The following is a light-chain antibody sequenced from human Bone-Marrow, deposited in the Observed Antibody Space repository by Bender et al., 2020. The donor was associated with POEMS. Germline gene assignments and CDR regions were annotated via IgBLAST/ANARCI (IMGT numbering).Light chain of an antibody. CDR3: SAWDDSLSGWV. CDR1: SSNIGNHG. J-gene: IGLJ3*02. Sequence: QSVVTQPPSLSEAPRQRVTISCSGSSSNIGNHGVNWYQQLPGEAPKLLIFDNNDRPSGVPDRFSGSKSGTSASLAIAWLQAEDEADYYCSAWDDSLSGWVFGGGTKLTVL. V-gene: IGLV1-36*01. CDR2: DNN.